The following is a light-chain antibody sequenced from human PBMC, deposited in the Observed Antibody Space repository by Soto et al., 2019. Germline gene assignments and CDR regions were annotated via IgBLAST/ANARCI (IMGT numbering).Light chain of an antibody. CDR1: QSISSW. Sequence: DIQMTQSPSTLSASVGDRVTITCRASQSISSWLAWYQQKPGKAPKLLIYKASSLESGVPSRFSGSGSGTECNLTISSLQPYDFATYFCQQYNSYSSTFGGGTKVEIK. J-gene: IGKJ4*01. CDR3: QQYNSYSST. V-gene: IGKV1-5*03. CDR2: KAS.